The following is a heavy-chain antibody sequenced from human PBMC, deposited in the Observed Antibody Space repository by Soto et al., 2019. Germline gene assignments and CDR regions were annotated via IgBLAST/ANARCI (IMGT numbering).Heavy chain of an antibody. CDR2: ISKDGMNK. V-gene: IGHV3-30*04. J-gene: IGHJ5*02. Sequence: QVRLVESGGGVVQPGRSLRLSCTASGFSFSSYAMYWFRQPPGKGLEWVAVISKDGMNKNYADSVQGRVTVSRDNANYSVELQLNSLIGEDTAIYYCARDMYSSDYFVKWFEPWGQGTLVTVSS. D-gene: IGHD6-19*01. CDR1: GFSFSSYA. CDR3: ARDMYSSDYFVKWFEP.